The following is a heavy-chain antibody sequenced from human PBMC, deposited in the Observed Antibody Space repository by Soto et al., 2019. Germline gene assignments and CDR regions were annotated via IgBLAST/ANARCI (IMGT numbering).Heavy chain of an antibody. CDR3: ARHKDSTGYRPFDY. Sequence: PSETLSLTCAVYGGSFSGYYWSWIRQPPGKGLEWIGEINHSGSTNYNPSLKSRVTISVDTSKNQFSLKLTSVTAADTAMYYCARHKDSTGYRPFDYWGHGTLVTVSS. CDR1: GGSFSGYY. J-gene: IGHJ4*01. D-gene: IGHD3-22*01. CDR2: INHSGST. V-gene: IGHV4-34*01.